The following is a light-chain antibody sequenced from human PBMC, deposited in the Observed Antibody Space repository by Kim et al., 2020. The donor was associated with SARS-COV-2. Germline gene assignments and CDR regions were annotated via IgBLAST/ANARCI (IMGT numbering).Light chain of an antibody. CDR3: QQYSNYPLT. CDR2: KAS. V-gene: IGKV1-5*03. J-gene: IGKJ4*01. CDR1: QSIVVW. Sequence: DIQMTQSPSTLSASVSDRVNITCRASQSIVVWLAWYQQKPGKAPKLVIYKASSLESGVPSRFSGSGSGTEFTLTISSLHPDDLGTYFCQQYSNYPLTFGGGTKVDIK.